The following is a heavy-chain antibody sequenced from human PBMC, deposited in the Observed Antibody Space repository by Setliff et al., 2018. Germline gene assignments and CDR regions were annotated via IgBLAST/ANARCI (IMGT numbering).Heavy chain of an antibody. D-gene: IGHD2-15*01. J-gene: IGHJ6*03. CDR2: INPNAGNI. Sequence: GASVKVSCKASGSTFTAYYIHWVRQAPGQGLEWMGWINPNAGNINYIQKFQGRVTMTRDTSISTAYMELRRLKSDDTAVYYCARGEHIVSGDFYHYIDVWGKGTTVTVSS. CDR1: GSTFTAYY. V-gene: IGHV1-2*02. CDR3: ARGEHIVSGDFYHYIDV.